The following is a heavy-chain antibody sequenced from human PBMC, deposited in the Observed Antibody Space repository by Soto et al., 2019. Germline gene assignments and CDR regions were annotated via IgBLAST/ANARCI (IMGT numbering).Heavy chain of an antibody. V-gene: IGHV4-30-4*01. Sequence: SETLSLTCTVSGGSISSGDYYWSWIRQPPGKGLEWIGYIYYSGSTYYNPSLKSRVTISVDTSKNQFSLKLSSVTAADTAVYYCARARGGAFSMDVWGQGTTVTV. J-gene: IGHJ6*02. CDR2: IYYSGST. CDR3: ARARGGAFSMDV. D-gene: IGHD3-10*01. CDR1: GGSISSGDYY.